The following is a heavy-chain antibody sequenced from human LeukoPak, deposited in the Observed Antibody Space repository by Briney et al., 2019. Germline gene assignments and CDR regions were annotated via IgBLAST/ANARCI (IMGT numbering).Heavy chain of an antibody. CDR2: IYYSGST. D-gene: IGHD3-22*01. J-gene: IGHJ5*02. Sequence: SETLSLTCAVYGGSFSGYYWSWIRQPPGKGLEWIGSIYYSGSTYYNPSLKSRVTISVDTSKNQFSLKLSSVTAADTAVYYCARLSTGTYYYDSSGYPRFDPWGQGTLVTVSS. CDR1: GGSFSGYY. CDR3: ARLSTGTYYYDSSGYPRFDP. V-gene: IGHV4-34*01.